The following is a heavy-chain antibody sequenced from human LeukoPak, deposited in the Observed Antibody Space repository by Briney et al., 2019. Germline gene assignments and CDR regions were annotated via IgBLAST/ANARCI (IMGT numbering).Heavy chain of an antibody. Sequence: SETLSLTCTVSGGSIRSNNYYWGWIRQPPGKGLEWIGSFYYHGSTYYNPSLKSRVTISVATSKNPFSLKLSSVTAADTAVYYCARDLYSSRTNDAFVIWSQGTMVTVSS. V-gene: IGHV4-39*07. CDR3: ARDLYSSRTNDAFVI. CDR2: FYYHGST. J-gene: IGHJ3*02. D-gene: IGHD6-13*01. CDR1: GGSIRSNNYY.